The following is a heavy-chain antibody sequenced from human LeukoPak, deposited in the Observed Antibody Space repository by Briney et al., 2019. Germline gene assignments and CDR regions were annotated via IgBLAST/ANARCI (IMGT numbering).Heavy chain of an antibody. V-gene: IGHV3-21*01. CDR2: ISNSSSYI. J-gene: IGHJ4*02. D-gene: IGHD2-8*01. Sequence: GGSLRLSCAASGFTFSSYSMNWVRQAPGKGLEWVSSISNSSSYIYYADSVKGRFTISRDNAKNSLYLQMNSLRAEDTAVYYCARDGDIVLMVYAREDVGFDYWGQGTLVTVSS. CDR1: GFTFSSYS. CDR3: ARDGDIVLMVYAREDVGFDY.